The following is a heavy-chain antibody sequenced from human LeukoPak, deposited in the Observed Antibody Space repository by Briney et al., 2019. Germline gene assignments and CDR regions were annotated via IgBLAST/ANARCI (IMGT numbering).Heavy chain of an antibody. J-gene: IGHJ5*02. CDR1: GGSFSGYY. Sequence: SETLSPTCAVYGGSFSGYYWSWIRQPPGKGLEWIGEINHSGSTNYNPSLKSRVTISVDTSKNQFSLKLSSVTAADTAVYYCARAFDYDFWSGYNNWFDPWGQGTLVTVSS. V-gene: IGHV4-34*01. D-gene: IGHD3-3*01. CDR3: ARAFDYDFWSGYNNWFDP. CDR2: INHSGST.